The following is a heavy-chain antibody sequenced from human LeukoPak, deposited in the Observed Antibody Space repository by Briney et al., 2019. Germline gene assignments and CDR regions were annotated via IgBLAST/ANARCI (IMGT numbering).Heavy chain of an antibody. J-gene: IGHJ4*02. V-gene: IGHV4-59*12. CDR1: GGSISSYY. CDR3: ARGGDLYGEVDY. D-gene: IGHD4-17*01. CDR2: IYYSGST. Sequence: SETLSLTCTVSGGSISSYYWSWIRQPPGKGLEWIGYIYYSGSTNYNPSLRSRVTISVDTSKNQFSLKLSSVTAADTAVYYCARGGDLYGEVDYWGQGTLVTVSS.